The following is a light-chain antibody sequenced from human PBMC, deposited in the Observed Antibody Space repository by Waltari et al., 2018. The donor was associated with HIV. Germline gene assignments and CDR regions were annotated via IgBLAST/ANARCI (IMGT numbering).Light chain of an antibody. V-gene: IGLV2-23*02. CDR2: EVI. CDR3: CSYASGSTFV. CDR1: SSDLGSYDL. J-gene: IGLJ1*01. Sequence: QSALTQPASVSGSPGQSITISCTGTSSDLGSYDLVSWYQQHPGKAPNVMIYEVIKRPSWVSNRFSGSKSGNTASLIISGLQAEDEADYYCCSYASGSTFVFGTGTKVTVL.